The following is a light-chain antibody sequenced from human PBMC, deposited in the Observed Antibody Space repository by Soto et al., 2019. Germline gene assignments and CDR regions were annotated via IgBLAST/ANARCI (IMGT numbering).Light chain of an antibody. V-gene: IGKV1-39*01. CDR3: QQSYGTPRS. Sequence: DLQMTQSPSSLSASEGDRVTLTCRASQSISRYLNWYQQKPGRAPKLLMYGASNLQNGVPSRFSGSGSGTDFTLTISNLQPEAFATYYCQQSYGTPRSFGGGTKVEIK. CDR2: GAS. J-gene: IGKJ4*01. CDR1: QSISRY.